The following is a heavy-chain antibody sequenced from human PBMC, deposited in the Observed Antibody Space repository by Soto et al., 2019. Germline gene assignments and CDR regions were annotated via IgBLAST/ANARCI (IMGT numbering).Heavy chain of an antibody. D-gene: IGHD2-2*01. V-gene: IGHV3-33*01. CDR2: IWYDGSNK. J-gene: IGHJ4*02. Sequence: QVQLVESGGGVVQPGRSLRLSCAASGFTFSSYGMHWVRQAPGKGLEWVAVIWYDGSNKYYADSVKGRFTISRDNSKNTLYLQMTSLRAEDTAVYYCAREGRTVPNFDYWGQGTLVTVSS. CDR3: AREGRTVPNFDY. CDR1: GFTFSSYG.